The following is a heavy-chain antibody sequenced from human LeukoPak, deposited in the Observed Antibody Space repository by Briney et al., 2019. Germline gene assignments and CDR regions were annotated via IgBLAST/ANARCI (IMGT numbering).Heavy chain of an antibody. V-gene: IGHV3-33*01. CDR1: GFTFSRYG. CDR2: IWYDESHQ. J-gene: IGHJ4*02. Sequence: GGSLILSCAASGFTFSRYGMHWVRQAPGKGLEWVALIWYDESHQYYADSVKGRFTISRDNSKNTLHLQMDSLRAEDTAVYYCARPYDGSYYFDLWGQGTLVTVSS. CDR3: ARPYDGSYYFDL. D-gene: IGHD3-10*01.